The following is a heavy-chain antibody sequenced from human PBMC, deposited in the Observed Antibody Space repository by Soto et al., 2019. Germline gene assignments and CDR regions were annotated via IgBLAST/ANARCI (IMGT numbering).Heavy chain of an antibody. J-gene: IGHJ4*02. Sequence: GESLKISCKGSGYSFTSYWISWVRQMPGKGLEWMGRIDPSDSYTNYSPSFQGHVTISADKSISTAYLQWSSLKASDTAMYYCSWVRAESGDSTNSKGYWGQGTLVTVSS. V-gene: IGHV5-10-1*01. D-gene: IGHD1-1*01. CDR3: SWVRAESGDSTNSKGY. CDR1: GYSFTSYW. CDR2: IDPSDSYT.